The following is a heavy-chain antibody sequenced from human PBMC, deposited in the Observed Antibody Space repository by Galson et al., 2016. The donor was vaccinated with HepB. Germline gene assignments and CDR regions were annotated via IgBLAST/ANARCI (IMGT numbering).Heavy chain of an antibody. CDR3: ARLHFDTFPSPGY. CDR1: GFTFSSQS. J-gene: IGHJ4*02. CDR2: ISGSGGII. D-gene: IGHD3-9*01. V-gene: IGHV3-48*04. Sequence: SLRLSCAVSGFTFSSQSMNWVRQAPGKGLEWVSYISGSGGIIFYADSVKGRFTISRDNAKNSVYLEMNSLRAEDTAVYYCARLHFDTFPSPGYWGQGTLVTDSS.